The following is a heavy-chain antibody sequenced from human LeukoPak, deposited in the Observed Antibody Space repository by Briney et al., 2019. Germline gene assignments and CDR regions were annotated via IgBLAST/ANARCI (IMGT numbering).Heavy chain of an antibody. V-gene: IGHV4-4*07. Sequence: PSETLSLTCTVSGGSISSLYWIWIRQPAGKGLEWIGRFYTSGSTKYNPSLKSRVTISVDTSKNQFSLKLSSVTAADTAVYYCARGKARGYGYYYYYMDVWGKGTTVTVSS. D-gene: IGHD3-16*01. CDR1: GGSISSLY. CDR3: ARGKARGYGYYYYYMDV. J-gene: IGHJ6*03. CDR2: FYTSGST.